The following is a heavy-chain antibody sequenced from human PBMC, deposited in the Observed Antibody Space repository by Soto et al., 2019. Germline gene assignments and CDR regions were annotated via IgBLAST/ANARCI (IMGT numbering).Heavy chain of an antibody. CDR3: ARDPTYYYDSSGYYDY. J-gene: IGHJ4*02. CDR1: GFTFSSYW. V-gene: IGHV3-74*01. CDR2: IISDGSGT. Sequence: GGSLRLSCAASGFTFSSYWMHWVRQAPGKGLVWVSRIISDGSGTSYADSVKGRFTISRDNAKNTLYLQMNSLRADDTAVYYYARDPTYYYDSSGYYDYWGQGT. D-gene: IGHD3-22*01.